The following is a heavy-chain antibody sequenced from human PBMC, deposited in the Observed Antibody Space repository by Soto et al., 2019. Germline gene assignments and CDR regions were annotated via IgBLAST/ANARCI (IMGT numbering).Heavy chain of an antibody. V-gene: IGHV3-23*01. Sequence: GGSLRLSCAASGFTFSSYAMSWVRQAPGKGLEWVSAISGSGGSTYYADSVKGRFTISRDNSKNTLYLQMNSLRAEDTAVYYCAKDEYSFLWYWVGAHRYFFDCWAQGTLVTVSS. CDR3: AKDEYSFLWYWVGAHRYFFDC. J-gene: IGHJ4*02. CDR1: GFTFSSYA. CDR2: ISGSGGST. D-gene: IGHD2-8*02.